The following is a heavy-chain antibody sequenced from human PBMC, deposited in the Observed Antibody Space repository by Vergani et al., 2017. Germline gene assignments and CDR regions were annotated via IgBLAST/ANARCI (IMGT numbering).Heavy chain of an antibody. CDR3: ASSPITGTTYYFDY. Sequence: QVQLQESGPGLVKPSETLSLTCTVSGGSVSSGSYYWSWIRQPAGKGLEWIGYIYYSGSTNYNPSLKSRVTISVDTSKNQFSLKLSSVTAADTAVYYCASSPITGTTYYFDYWGQGTLVTVSS. D-gene: IGHD1-7*01. CDR1: GGSVSSGSYY. V-gene: IGHV4-61*10. CDR2: IYYSGST. J-gene: IGHJ4*02.